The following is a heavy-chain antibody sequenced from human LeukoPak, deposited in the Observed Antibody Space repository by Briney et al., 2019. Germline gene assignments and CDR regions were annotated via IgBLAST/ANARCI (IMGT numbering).Heavy chain of an antibody. D-gene: IGHD3-22*01. V-gene: IGHV4-61*01. CDR1: GGPVSSGSYY. Sequence: PSETLSLTCTVSGGPVSSGSYYWSWIRQPPGKGLEWIGYIYYSGSTNYNPSLKSRVTILVDTSKNQFSVKLSSVTAADTAVYYCARSPSLYYYDSSGYLDYWGQGTLVTVSS. J-gene: IGHJ4*02. CDR2: IYYSGST. CDR3: ARSPSLYYYDSSGYLDY.